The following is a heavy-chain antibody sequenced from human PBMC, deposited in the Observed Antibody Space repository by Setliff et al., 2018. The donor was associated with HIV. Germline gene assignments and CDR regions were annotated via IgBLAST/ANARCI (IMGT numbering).Heavy chain of an antibody. V-gene: IGHV3-33*01. CDR2: IWYDGSNK. J-gene: IGHJ6*02. CDR1: GFTFSSYG. D-gene: IGHD3-3*01. Sequence: GGSLRLSCAASGFTFSSYGMHWVRQAPGKGLEWVAVIWYDGSNKYYADSVKGRFTTSRDNAKNSLYLQMNSLRAEDTGVYYCARSPQVTIFGIKIKPPGGPDLWGQGTTVTVSS. CDR3: ARSPQVTIFGIKIKPPGGPDL.